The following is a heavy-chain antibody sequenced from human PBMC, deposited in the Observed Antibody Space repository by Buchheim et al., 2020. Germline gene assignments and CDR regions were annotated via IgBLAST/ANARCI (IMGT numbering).Heavy chain of an antibody. V-gene: IGHV3-30*04. J-gene: IGHJ6*02. CDR3: ARDDSSGYYYLYYYYGMDV. CDR2: ISSDGSNT. CDR1: GFTFSSYA. D-gene: IGHD3-22*01. Sequence: QVQLVESGGGVVQPGRSLRLSCAASGFTFSSYAMHWVRQAPGQGLEWVAVISSDGSNTYYADSVKGRFTISRDNSKNTLYLQMNSLRAEDTAVYYCARDDSSGYYYLYYYYGMDVWGQGTT.